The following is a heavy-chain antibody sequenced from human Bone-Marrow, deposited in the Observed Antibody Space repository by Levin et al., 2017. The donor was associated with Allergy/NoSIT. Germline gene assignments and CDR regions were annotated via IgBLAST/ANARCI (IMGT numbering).Heavy chain of an antibody. CDR2: ISYDGSNK. D-gene: IGHD4-17*01. CDR1: GFTFSSYG. V-gene: IGHV3-30*18. Sequence: GESLKISCAASGFTFSSYGMHWVRQAPGKGLEWVAVISYDGSNKYYADSVKGRFTISRDNSKNTLYLQMNSLRAEDTAVYYCAKDQDYGDYFDYWGQGTLVTVSS. CDR3: AKDQDYGDYFDY. J-gene: IGHJ4*02.